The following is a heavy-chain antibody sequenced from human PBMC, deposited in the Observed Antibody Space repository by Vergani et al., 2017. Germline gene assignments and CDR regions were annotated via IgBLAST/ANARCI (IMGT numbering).Heavy chain of an antibody. J-gene: IGHJ4*02. CDR3: GRISTNYN. Sequence: EVQLLQSEGAVVQPGGSLRLSCVASGFTFSSHAMSWVRQGHGQGLEWVSSIKNTGDSTQYADSVKGRFTISRDNSKNTLYLQMNSLRVEDTAVYYCGRISTNYNWGQGTLVTVSS. V-gene: IGHV3-23*01. CDR1: GFTFSSHA. CDR2: IKNTGDST. D-gene: IGHD2-2*01.